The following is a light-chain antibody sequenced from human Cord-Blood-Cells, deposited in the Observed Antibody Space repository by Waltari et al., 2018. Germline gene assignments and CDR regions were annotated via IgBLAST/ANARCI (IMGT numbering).Light chain of an antibody. CDR1: SLRSYY. V-gene: IGLV3-19*01. CDR2: GKN. Sequence: SSELTQDPAVSVALGQTVRITCQGDSLRSYYASWYQQKPGQAPVRVIYGKNNRPSGLPDRFSGSSSGNTASLTITGSQAEDEADYYCNSRDSSGNHVVFGGGTKLTVL. CDR3: NSRDSSGNHVV. J-gene: IGLJ2*01.